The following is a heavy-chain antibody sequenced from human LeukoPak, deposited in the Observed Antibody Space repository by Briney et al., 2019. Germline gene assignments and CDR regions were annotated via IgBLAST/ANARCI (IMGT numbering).Heavy chain of an antibody. CDR2: IVVGSGNT. V-gene: IGHV1-58*02. J-gene: IGHJ6*03. CDR3: ARGPSITMVRGGQWYYYMDV. Sequence: SVKVSCKASGFTFTSSAMQWVRQARGQRLEWIGWIVVGSGNTNYAQKFQGRVTMTRDTSTSTVYMELSSLRSEDTAVYYCARGPSITMVRGGQWYYYMDVWGKGTTVTISS. D-gene: IGHD3-10*01. CDR1: GFTFTSSA.